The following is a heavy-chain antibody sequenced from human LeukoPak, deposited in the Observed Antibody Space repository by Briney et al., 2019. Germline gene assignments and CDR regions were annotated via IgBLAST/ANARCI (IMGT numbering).Heavy chain of an antibody. D-gene: IGHD3-22*01. V-gene: IGHV3-7*01. J-gene: IGHJ4*02. Sequence: GGSLRLSCAASGFTFSSYWMSWVRQAPGKGLEWVANIKQDGSEKYYVDSVKGRFTISRDNAKNSLYRQMNSLRAEDTAVYYCARDPRVITRGYFDYWGQGTLVTVSS. CDR1: GFTFSSYW. CDR2: IKQDGSEK. CDR3: ARDPRVITRGYFDY.